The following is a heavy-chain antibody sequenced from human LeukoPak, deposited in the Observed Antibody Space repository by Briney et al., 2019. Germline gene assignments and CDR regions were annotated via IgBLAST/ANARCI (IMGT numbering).Heavy chain of an antibody. D-gene: IGHD1-1*01. CDR1: GGSVSSGGSY. V-gene: IGHV4-31*03. CDR2: IYYSGFT. CDR3: ARVQRPLDGADY. Sequence: TLSVTRSVSGGSVSSGGSYWTWIRQRPGKGLEWIGYIYYSGFTFYSPSLKTRFFISLDTSENQVSLKVNSVTAADTAVYYCARVQRPLDGADYWGQGTLVTASS. J-gene: IGHJ4*02.